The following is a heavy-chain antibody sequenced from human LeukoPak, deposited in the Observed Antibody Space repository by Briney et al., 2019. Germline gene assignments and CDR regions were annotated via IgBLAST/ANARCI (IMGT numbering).Heavy chain of an antibody. CDR3: ARPTNYDFWSGYPPYMDV. J-gene: IGHJ6*03. D-gene: IGHD3-3*01. V-gene: IGHV3-11*04. CDR1: GFTFSDYY. Sequence: GGSLRLSCAASGFTFSDYYMSWIRQAPGKGLEWVSYISSSSSTIYYADSVKGRFTISRDNAKNSLYLQMNSLRAEDTAVYYCARPTNYDFWSGYPPYMDVWGKGTTVTVSS. CDR2: ISSSSSTI.